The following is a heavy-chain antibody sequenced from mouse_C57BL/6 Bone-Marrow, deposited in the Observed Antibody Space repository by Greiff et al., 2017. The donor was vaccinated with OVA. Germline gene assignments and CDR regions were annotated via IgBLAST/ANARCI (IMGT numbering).Heavy chain of an antibody. CDR3: ARKDYGAFDY. CDR1: GFTFSDYG. Sequence: EVKLVESGGGLVKPGGSLKLSCAASGFTFSDYGMHWVRQAPEKGLEWVAYISSGSSTIYYADTVKGRFTISRDNAKNTPSLQMSSLRSEDAAMYYCARKDYGAFDYWGQGTTLTVSS. J-gene: IGHJ2*01. CDR2: ISSGSSTI. D-gene: IGHD1-1*01. V-gene: IGHV5-17*01.